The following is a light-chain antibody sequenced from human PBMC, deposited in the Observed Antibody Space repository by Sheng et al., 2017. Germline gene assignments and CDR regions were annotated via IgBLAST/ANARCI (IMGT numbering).Light chain of an antibody. Sequence: QSVLTQPPSASGTPGQRVTISCSGSSSNIGNTFVYWYQKLPGTAPKLLISRNNQRRSGVPDRFSGSKSGTQPPWPSVGSGSEDEADYYCAAWDDSLRGVVFGGGTKLTVL. J-gene: IGLJ3*02. CDR1: SSNIGNTF. CDR3: AAWDDSLRGVV. CDR2: RNN. V-gene: IGLV1-47*01.